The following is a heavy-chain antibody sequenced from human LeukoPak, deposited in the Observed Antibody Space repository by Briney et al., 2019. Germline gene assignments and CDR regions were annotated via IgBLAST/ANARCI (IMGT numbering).Heavy chain of an antibody. V-gene: IGHV4-4*02. CDR2: IYHSGST. D-gene: IGHD5-24*01. J-gene: IGHJ4*02. CDR1: GGSISSSNW. Sequence: SETLSLTCAVSGGSISSSNWWSWVRQPPGKGLEWIGEIYHSGSTNYNPSLKSRVTISVDTSKNQFSLKLSSVTAADTAVYYCASSVEMATIDYWGQGTLVTVSS. CDR3: ASSVEMATIDY.